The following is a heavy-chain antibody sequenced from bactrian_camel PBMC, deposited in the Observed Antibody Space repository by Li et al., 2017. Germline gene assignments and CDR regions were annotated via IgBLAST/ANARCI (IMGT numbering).Heavy chain of an antibody. Sequence: HVQLVESGGGSVQAGGSLRLSCVASVDHYNRRCMGWFRQAPGKEREGVARIATGSGNTYYADSVKGRFTISRDNAKNTLYLQMNSLKVEDTAVYYCATGLSTATQPPGQGTQVTVS. CDR1: VDHYNRRC. CDR2: IATGSGNT. D-gene: IGHD2*01. V-gene: IGHV3S1*01. J-gene: IGHJ4*01.